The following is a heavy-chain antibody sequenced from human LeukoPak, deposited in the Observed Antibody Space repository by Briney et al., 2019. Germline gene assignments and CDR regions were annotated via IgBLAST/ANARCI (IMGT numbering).Heavy chain of an antibody. CDR1: GGSISSYY. Sequence: SETLSLTCTVSGGSISSYYWSWLRQPPGKGLEWIGYIYYSGSANYNPSLKSRVTISVDTSKNQFSLKLSSVTAADTAVYYCAREVGQLDGDWFDPWGQGTLVTVSS. CDR2: IYYSGSA. J-gene: IGHJ5*02. CDR3: AREVGQLDGDWFDP. D-gene: IGHD6-13*01. V-gene: IGHV4-59*01.